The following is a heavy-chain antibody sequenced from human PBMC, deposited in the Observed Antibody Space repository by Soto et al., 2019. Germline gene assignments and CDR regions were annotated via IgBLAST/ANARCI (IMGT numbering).Heavy chain of an antibody. V-gene: IGHV1-69*13. CDR2: IIPIFGTA. CDR3: ASGSPQTYYYYGMDV. CDR1: GGTFSSYA. D-gene: IGHD2-15*01. J-gene: IGHJ6*02. Sequence: SVKVSCKASGGTFSSYAISWVRQAPGQGLEWMGGIIPIFGTANYAQKFQGRVTITADESTSTAYMELSSLRSEDTAVYYCASGSPQTYYYYGMDVWGQGTTVTVSS.